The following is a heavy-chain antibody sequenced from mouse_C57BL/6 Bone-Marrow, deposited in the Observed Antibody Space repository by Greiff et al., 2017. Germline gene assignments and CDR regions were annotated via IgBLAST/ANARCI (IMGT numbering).Heavy chain of an antibody. CDR3: ARLGGYYGWSAY. J-gene: IGHJ3*01. V-gene: IGHV5-15*01. D-gene: IGHD2-3*01. CDR2: ISNLAYSI. Sequence: EVKLVESGGGLVQPGGSLKLSCAASGFTFSDYGMAWVRQAPRKGPEWVAFISNLAYSIYYADTVTGRFTISRENAKNTLYLEMSSLRSEDTAMYYCARLGGYYGWSAYWGQGTLVTVSA. CDR1: GFTFSDYG.